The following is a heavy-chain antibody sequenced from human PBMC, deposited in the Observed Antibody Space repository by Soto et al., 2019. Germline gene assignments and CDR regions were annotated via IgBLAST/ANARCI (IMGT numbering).Heavy chain of an antibody. Sequence: PGGSLRLSCAASGFTFSSYGINWVRQAPGKGLEWVSSISSSSSYIYYADSVKGRFTISRDNAKNSLYLQMNSLRAEDTAVYYCSRDRKVVVAATTLYYYSGMDVGGQGTKV. D-gene: IGHD2-15*01. CDR3: SRDRKVVVAATTLYYYSGMDV. V-gene: IGHV3-21*01. CDR2: ISSSSSYI. CDR1: GFTFSSYG. J-gene: IGHJ6*02.